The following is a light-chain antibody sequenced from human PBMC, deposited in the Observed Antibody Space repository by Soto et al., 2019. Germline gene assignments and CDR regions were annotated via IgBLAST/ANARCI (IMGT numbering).Light chain of an antibody. J-gene: IGKJ5*01. V-gene: IGKV1-39*01. CDR2: AAS. CDR3: QQSYSTPRVT. Sequence: DIQMTQSPSSLSASVGDRVTITCRARQSISSYLNWYQQKPGKAPKLLIYAASSLQSGVPSRFSGSGSGTDFTLTISSLKPEDFATYYCQQSYSTPRVTFGQGTRLEIK. CDR1: QSISSY.